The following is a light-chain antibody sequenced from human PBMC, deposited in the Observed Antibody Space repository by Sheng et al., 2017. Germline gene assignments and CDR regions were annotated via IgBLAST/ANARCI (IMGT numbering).Light chain of an antibody. CDR1: QSVSSN. Sequence: EIVMTQSPATLSVSPGERVTLSCRASQSVSSNLAWYQQKAGQAPRLLIYRSSTRAAGIPARFSGTVSGTEFTLTISSLQSEDFAVYYCQQYNIWPLTFGGGPKVAIK. V-gene: IGKV3-15*01. J-gene: IGKJ4*01. CDR3: QQYNIWPLT. CDR2: RSS.